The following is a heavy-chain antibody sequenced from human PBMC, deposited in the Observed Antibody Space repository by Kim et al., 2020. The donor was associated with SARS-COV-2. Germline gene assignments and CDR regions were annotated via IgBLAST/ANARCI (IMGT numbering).Heavy chain of an antibody. D-gene: IGHD2-2*01. Sequence: SETLSLTCAVSGGSISSSNWWSWVRQPPGKGLEWIGEIYHSGSTNYNPSLKSRVTISVDKSKNQFSLKLSSVTAADTAVYYCARGSIVVVPAARYYFDYWGQGTLVTVSS. J-gene: IGHJ4*02. CDR2: IYHSGST. CDR1: GGSISSSNW. V-gene: IGHV4-4*02. CDR3: ARGSIVVVPAARYYFDY.